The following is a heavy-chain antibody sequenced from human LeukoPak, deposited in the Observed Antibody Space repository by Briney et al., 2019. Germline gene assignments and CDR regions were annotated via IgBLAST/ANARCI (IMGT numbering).Heavy chain of an antibody. V-gene: IGHV3-21*01. CDR1: GFTFSTSA. D-gene: IGHD3-9*01. Sequence: GASLRLSCAASGFTFSTSAMNWVRQVPGKGLEWVSSIDYDSSHIYYAASVRGRFTISRDNARDSVYLQMDSLRVEDTAVYYCTRDPLRYLRVGHYDYWGQGTLVAVSS. CDR3: TRDPLRYLRVGHYDY. J-gene: IGHJ4*02. CDR2: IDYDSSHI.